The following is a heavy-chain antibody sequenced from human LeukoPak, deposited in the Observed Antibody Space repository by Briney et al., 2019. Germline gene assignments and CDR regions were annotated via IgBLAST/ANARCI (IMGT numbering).Heavy chain of an antibody. V-gene: IGHV4-38-2*02. CDR3: ARVGGNSGAHFDY. J-gene: IGHJ4*02. Sequence: SETLSLTCTVSGYSISSGYYWGWIRQPPGKGLEWIGSFYDSGNTYYNPSLKSRVTISVDTSKNQFSLKLSSVTAADTAVYYCARVGGNSGAHFDYWGQGTLVTVSS. D-gene: IGHD4-23*01. CDR2: FYDSGNT. CDR1: GYSISSGYY.